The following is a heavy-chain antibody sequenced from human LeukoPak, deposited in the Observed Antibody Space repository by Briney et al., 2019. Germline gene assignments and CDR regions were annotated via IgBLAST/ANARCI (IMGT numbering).Heavy chain of an antibody. CDR3: ARVMAARREDLNWFDP. V-gene: IGHV4-39*07. J-gene: IGHJ5*02. CDR1: GGSISSSGSY. Sequence: SETLSLTCTVSGGSISSSGSYWGWIRQPPGKGLEWIGSVYYSGNTYNPSLKSRVTISADTSKNQFSLNLTSVSAADTAIYYCARVMAARREDLNWFDPWGQGTLVTVSS. D-gene: IGHD6-6*01. CDR2: VYYSGNT.